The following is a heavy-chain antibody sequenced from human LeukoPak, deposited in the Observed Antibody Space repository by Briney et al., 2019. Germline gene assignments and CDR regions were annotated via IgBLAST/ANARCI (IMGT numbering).Heavy chain of an antibody. CDR1: GFTFSSYW. CDR2: IKQDGSEK. V-gene: IGHV3-7*03. Sequence: PGGSLRLSCAASGFTFSSYWMSWVRQAQGKGLKWLANIKQDGSEKYYVDSVKGRFTISRDNAKNSLYLQMNSLRAEDTAVYYCARDAYKQLVFDYWGQGTLVTVSS. CDR3: ARDAYKQLVFDY. J-gene: IGHJ4*02. D-gene: IGHD6-13*01.